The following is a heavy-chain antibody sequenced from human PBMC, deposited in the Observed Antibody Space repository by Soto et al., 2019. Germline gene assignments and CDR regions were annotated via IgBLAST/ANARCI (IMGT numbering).Heavy chain of an antibody. CDR2: INHSGST. V-gene: IGHV4-34*01. J-gene: IGHJ4*02. CDR1: GGSFSGYD. Sequence: LETLCLTCGVYGGSFSGYDLSWIRQPPGKGLEWIGEINHSGSTNYNPSLKSRVTMSVDTSKNQFSLELSSVTAADTAVYYCARRRYADWAFDYWGQGTLVTVSS. CDR3: ARRRYADWAFDY. D-gene: IGHD3-9*01.